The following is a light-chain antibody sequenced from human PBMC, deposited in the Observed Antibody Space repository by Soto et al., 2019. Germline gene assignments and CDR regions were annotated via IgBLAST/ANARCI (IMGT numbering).Light chain of an antibody. CDR2: AAS. Sequence: EIVLTQSPGTLTLSPGERATLSCRASQSVRSNYLAWYQQGPGQAPRLLIFAASSRATGIPDRFSGSGSGTDFTLTISRLEPEDFAVYYCQQYSSSPWTFGQGTKVYIK. CDR1: QSVRSNY. CDR3: QQYSSSPWT. V-gene: IGKV3-20*01. J-gene: IGKJ1*01.